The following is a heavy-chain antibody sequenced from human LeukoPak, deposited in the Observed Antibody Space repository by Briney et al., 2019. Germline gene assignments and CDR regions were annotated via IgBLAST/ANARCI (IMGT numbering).Heavy chain of an antibody. D-gene: IGHD3-9*01. CDR3: TRDDILTGYYRGVIDH. Sequence: SETLSLTCTVSGDSTSSSNYYWGWIRQPPGKGLEWIGTIYYSGTAYYNPSLKSRVTLSLDTSENQFSLKLSSVTAADAAVYYCTRDDILTGYYRGVIDHWGQGTLVTVSS. V-gene: IGHV4-39*02. CDR1: GDSTSSSNYY. J-gene: IGHJ4*02. CDR2: IYYSGTA.